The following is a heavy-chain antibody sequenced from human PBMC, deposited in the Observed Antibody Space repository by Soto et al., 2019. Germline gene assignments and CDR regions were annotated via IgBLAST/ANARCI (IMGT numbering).Heavy chain of an antibody. V-gene: IGHV4-59*08. CDR3: ARHATRSYDY. Sequence: SWIRQPPGKGLECIGYIYYNGNTNYNPSLKSRVTISVDTSKNQFTLNLNSVTAADTAVYYCARHATRSYDYWGQGTLVTVSS. J-gene: IGHJ4*02. CDR2: IYYNGNT.